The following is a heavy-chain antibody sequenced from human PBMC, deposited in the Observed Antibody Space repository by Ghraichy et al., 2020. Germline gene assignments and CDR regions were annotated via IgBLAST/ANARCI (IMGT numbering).Heavy chain of an antibody. J-gene: IGHJ5*02. V-gene: IGHV4-61*08. CDR1: GGSVSRNGYY. CDR2: ISYSGYT. Sequence: SETLSLTCTVSGGSVSRNGYYWTWIRQPPGKGLEWIGYISYSGYTNASPSLKSRVTMSADTSKNQLSLILSFVTAADTAVYYCHGSGGYAVPPDLWGQGTLVSVSS. CDR3: HGSGGYAVPPDL. D-gene: IGHD3-22*01.